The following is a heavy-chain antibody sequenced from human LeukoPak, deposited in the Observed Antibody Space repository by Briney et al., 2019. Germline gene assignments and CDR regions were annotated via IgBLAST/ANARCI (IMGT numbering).Heavy chain of an antibody. J-gene: IGHJ6*02. Sequence: ASVKVSCKASGYTFTGYYMHWVRQAPGQGLEWMGWINPNSGGTNYAQKFQGRVTMTRDTSISTAYMELSRLRSDDTAVYYCARDMLYYYYGMDVGGQGTRVTVSS. V-gene: IGHV1-2*02. D-gene: IGHD3-10*02. CDR1: GYTFTGYY. CDR3: ARDMLYYYYGMDV. CDR2: INPNSGGT.